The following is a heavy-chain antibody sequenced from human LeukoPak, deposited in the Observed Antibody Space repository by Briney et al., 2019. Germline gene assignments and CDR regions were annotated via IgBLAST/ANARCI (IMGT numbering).Heavy chain of an antibody. CDR3: TTDAYCGGDCYGPLPFDY. V-gene: IGHV3-21*03. Sequence: GGSLRLSCAASGFTFRNYIMHWVRQAPGKGLEWVSSISGSTTYLYYANSVKGRFTVSRDNAKNSLYLQMNSLKTEDTAVYYCTTDAYCGGDCYGPLPFDYWGQGTLVTVSS. J-gene: IGHJ4*02. D-gene: IGHD2-21*02. CDR1: GFTFRNYI. CDR2: ISGSTTYL.